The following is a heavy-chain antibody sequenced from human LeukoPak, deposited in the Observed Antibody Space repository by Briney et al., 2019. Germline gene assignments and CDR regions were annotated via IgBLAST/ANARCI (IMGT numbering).Heavy chain of an antibody. J-gene: IGHJ4*02. V-gene: IGHV3-21*01. Sequence: GGSLRLSCAASGFTFSSYSMNWVRQAPGKGLEWVSSISSSSSYIYYADSVKGRFTISRDNAKNSLYLQMNSLRAEDTAVYHCARDFGDYYDSSGPNRPSFDYWGQGTLVTVSS. CDR1: GFTFSSYS. D-gene: IGHD3-22*01. CDR3: ARDFGDYYDSSGPNRPSFDY. CDR2: ISSSSSYI.